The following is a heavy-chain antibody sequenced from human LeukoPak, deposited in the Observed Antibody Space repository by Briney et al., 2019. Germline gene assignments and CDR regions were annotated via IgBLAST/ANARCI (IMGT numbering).Heavy chain of an antibody. CDR1: GFTFSDYW. D-gene: IGHD3-10*01. Sequence: GGSLRLSCAASGFTFSDYWIHWVRQAPGKGLVWVSRINTDGSITNYADSVKGRFSISRDNAKNTLYLQMSSPRAEDTAVYYCARDRGPRTGFMVREAYDYWGQGTLVTVSS. J-gene: IGHJ4*02. V-gene: IGHV3-74*01. CDR3: ARDRGPRTGFMVREAYDY. CDR2: INTDGSIT.